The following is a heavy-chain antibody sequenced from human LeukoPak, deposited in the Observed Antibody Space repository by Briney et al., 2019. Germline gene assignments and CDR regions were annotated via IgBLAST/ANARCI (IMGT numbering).Heavy chain of an antibody. J-gene: IGHJ3*02. Sequence: GESLKISCKGSGYSFTSYWIGWVRQMPGKGLEWMGIIYPGDSDTRYSPSFQGQVTISADKSISTAYLQWSSLKASDTAMYYCARSPRVEWLFASGAFDIWGQGTMVTVSS. V-gene: IGHV5-51*01. CDR3: ARSPRVEWLFASGAFDI. CDR2: IYPGDSDT. CDR1: GYSFTSYW. D-gene: IGHD3-3*01.